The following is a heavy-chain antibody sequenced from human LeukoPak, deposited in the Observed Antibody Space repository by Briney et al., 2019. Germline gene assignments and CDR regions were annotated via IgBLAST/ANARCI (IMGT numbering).Heavy chain of an antibody. D-gene: IGHD5-18*01. Sequence: GESLKISCKGSGYSFTSYWIGWVRQMPGKGLEWMGIIYPGDADSRYSPSFQAQLTISADKSISTAHLQWSSLNASHTAMYYCARQTGDSYDYWGQGTLVTVSS. CDR2: IYPGDADS. CDR1: GYSFTSYW. CDR3: ARQTGDSYDY. J-gene: IGHJ4*02. V-gene: IGHV5-51*01.